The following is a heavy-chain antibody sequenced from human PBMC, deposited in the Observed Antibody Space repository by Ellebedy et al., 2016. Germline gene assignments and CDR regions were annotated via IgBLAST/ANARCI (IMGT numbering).Heavy chain of an antibody. J-gene: IGHJ6*02. Sequence: SETLSLTCAVYGGSFSGYYWSWIRQPPGKGLEWIGEINHSGSTNYNPSLKSRVTISVDTSKNQFSLKLSSVTAADTAVYYCARGWGSRAAAGTDWGAESGPDYYYYYGMDVWGQGTTVTVSS. CDR1: GGSFSGYY. V-gene: IGHV4-34*01. CDR2: INHSGST. CDR3: ARGWGSRAAAGTDWGAESGPDYYYYYGMDV. D-gene: IGHD6-13*01.